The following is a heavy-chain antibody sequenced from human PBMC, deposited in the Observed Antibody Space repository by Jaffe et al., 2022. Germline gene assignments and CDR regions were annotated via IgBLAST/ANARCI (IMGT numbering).Heavy chain of an antibody. J-gene: IGHJ6*03. V-gene: IGHV3-49*03. CDR3: TRDKTYYDILTGYYSYMDV. CDR1: GFTFGDYA. CDR2: IRSKAYGGTT. D-gene: IGHD3-9*01. Sequence: EVQLVESGGGLVQPGRSLRLSCTASGFTFGDYAMSWFRQAPGKGLEWVGFIRSKAYGGTTEYAASVKGRFTISRDDSKSIAYLQMNSLKTEDTAVYYCTRDKTYYDILTGYYSYMDVWGKGTTVTVSS.